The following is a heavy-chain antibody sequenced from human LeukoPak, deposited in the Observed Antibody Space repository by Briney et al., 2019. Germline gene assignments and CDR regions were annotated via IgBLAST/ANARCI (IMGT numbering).Heavy chain of an antibody. J-gene: IGHJ4*02. Sequence: GGSLRLSCAASGFTFSSSGMHWVRQAPGKGLEWVANIKQDGSGKYYVDSVKGRFTISRDNAKNSLYLQMNSLRAEDTAVYYCARDSHKYYYDSNTDYWGQGTLVTVSS. CDR3: ARDSHKYYYDSNTDY. D-gene: IGHD3-22*01. CDR1: GFTFSSSG. CDR2: IKQDGSGK. V-gene: IGHV3-7*01.